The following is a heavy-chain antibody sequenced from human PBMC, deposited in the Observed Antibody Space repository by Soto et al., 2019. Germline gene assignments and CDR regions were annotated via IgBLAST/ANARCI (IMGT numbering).Heavy chain of an antibody. CDR2: IKSKTDGGTT. CDR1: GFTFSNAW. CDR3: STGGVWSGYLFDY. J-gene: IGHJ4*02. Sequence: EVQLVESGGGLVKPGGSLRLSCAASGFTFSNAWMNWVRQAPGKGLEWVGRIKSKTDGGTTDYAAPVKGRFAISRDDSENTLYLQMNSLKTEDTAVYYCSTGGVWSGYLFDYWGQGTVVTVSS. V-gene: IGHV3-15*07. D-gene: IGHD3-3*01.